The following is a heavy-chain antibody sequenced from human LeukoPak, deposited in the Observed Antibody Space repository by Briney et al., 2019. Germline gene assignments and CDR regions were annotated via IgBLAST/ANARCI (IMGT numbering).Heavy chain of an antibody. CDR3: ARERVGSLWSPNDY. D-gene: IGHD1-26*01. CDR2: ISSSSSII. J-gene: IGHJ4*02. Sequence: GGSLRLSCAASGFSFGSYSMNWVRQAPGKGLEWVSYISSSSSIIYYADSVKGRFTISRDNAENSLYLQMNSLRDEDTAVYYCARERVGSLWSPNDYWGQGTLVTVSS. V-gene: IGHV3-48*02. CDR1: GFSFGSYS.